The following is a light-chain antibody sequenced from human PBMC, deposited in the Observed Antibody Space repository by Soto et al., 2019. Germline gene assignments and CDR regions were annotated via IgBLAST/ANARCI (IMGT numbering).Light chain of an antibody. CDR2: VNN. J-gene: IGLJ3*02. CDR1: SSNIGAGYD. CDR3: QSYDSSLSTSGV. Sequence: QSVLTQPPSVSGAPGQRVTICCTGSSSNIGAGYDVHWYQQLPGTAPKLLIYVNNNRPSGVPDRFSASKSGTSASLVITGLQAEDEADYYCQSYDSSLSTSGVFGGGTKLTVL. V-gene: IGLV1-40*01.